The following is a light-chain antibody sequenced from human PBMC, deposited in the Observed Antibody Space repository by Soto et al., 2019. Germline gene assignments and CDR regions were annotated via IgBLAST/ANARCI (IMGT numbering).Light chain of an antibody. CDR1: GSDIGAYNY. CDR3: NSFTTSSTLL. Sequence: QSVLTQPASVSGFPGQSITISCTGTGSDIGAYNYVSWYQHHPGKAPKLLIHEVTNRSSGVSRRFSGSKSGNTASLTISQLRAEDEADYYCNSFTTSSTLLFGGGTKLTVL. CDR2: EVT. V-gene: IGLV2-14*01. J-gene: IGLJ3*02.